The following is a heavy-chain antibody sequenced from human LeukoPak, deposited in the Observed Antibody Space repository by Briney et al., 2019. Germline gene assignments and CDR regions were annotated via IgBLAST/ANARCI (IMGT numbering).Heavy chain of an antibody. Sequence: ASVKVSCKASGYTFTGYYMHWVRQAPGQGLEWMGWINPNSGGTNYAQKFQGWVTMTRDTSISTAYMELSRLRSDDTAVYYCARDRFPYDSSGYYYFDYWGQGTLVTVSS. CDR2: INPNSGGT. V-gene: IGHV1-2*04. CDR1: GYTFTGYY. CDR3: ARDRFPYDSSGYYYFDY. D-gene: IGHD3-22*01. J-gene: IGHJ4*02.